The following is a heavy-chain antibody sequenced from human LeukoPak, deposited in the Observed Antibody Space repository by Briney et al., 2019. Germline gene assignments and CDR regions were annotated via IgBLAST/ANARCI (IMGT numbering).Heavy chain of an antibody. V-gene: IGHV4-59*01. CDR3: ARDQDYYGSGSYHY. J-gene: IGHJ4*02. CDR1: GGSFSGYY. Sequence: PSETLSLTCAVYGGSFSGYYWSWIRQPPGKGLEWIGYIYYSGSTNYNPSLKSRVTISVDTSKNQFSLKLSSVTAADTAVYYCARDQDYYGSGSYHYWGQGTLVTVSS. D-gene: IGHD3-10*01. CDR2: IYYSGST.